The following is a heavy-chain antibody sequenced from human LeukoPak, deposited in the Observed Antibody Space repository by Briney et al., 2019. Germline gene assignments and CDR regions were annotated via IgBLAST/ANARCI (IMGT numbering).Heavy chain of an antibody. V-gene: IGHV3-23*01. D-gene: IGHD1-1*01. J-gene: IGHJ3*02. CDR3: ARWTNFHAFDI. Sequence: GGSLRLSCAASGFTFSNYAMNWVRQAPGKGLEWVSGTSGSGGTIYYEDSVKGRFIISRDSSKKTLYLQMNSLRAEDTAVYYCARWTNFHAFDIWGQGTLVTVSS. CDR2: TSGSGGTI. CDR1: GFTFSNYA.